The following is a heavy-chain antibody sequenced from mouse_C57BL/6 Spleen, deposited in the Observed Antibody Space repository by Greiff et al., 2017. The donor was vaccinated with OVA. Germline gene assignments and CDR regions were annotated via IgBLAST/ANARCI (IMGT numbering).Heavy chain of an antibody. J-gene: IGHJ4*01. CDR3: ARSLRWPIYYAMGY. D-gene: IGHD2-3*01. CDR1: GYAFSSSW. V-gene: IGHV1-82*01. CDR2: IYPGDGDT. Sequence: VQLQQSGPELVKPGASVKISCKASGYAFSSSWMNWVKQRPGKGLEWIGRIYPGDGDTNYNGKFKGKATLTADKSSSTAYMQLSSLTSEDSAVYFCARSLRWPIYYAMGYWGQGASVTVSS.